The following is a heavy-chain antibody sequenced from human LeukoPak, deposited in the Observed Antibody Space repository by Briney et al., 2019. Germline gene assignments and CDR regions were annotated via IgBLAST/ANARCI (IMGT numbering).Heavy chain of an antibody. CDR1: GFTFDDYA. D-gene: IGHD3-10*01. CDR2: LSGGGGST. CDR3: AKDGEAGATYYYYYYMDV. Sequence: GGSLRLSCAASGFTFDDYAMHWVRQAPGKGLEWGSLLSGGGGSTYYADSVKGRFTIARDNSKNSLYLQMNSLRTEDTALYYCAKDGEAGATYYYYYYMDVWGKGTTVTVSS. J-gene: IGHJ6*03. V-gene: IGHV3-43*02.